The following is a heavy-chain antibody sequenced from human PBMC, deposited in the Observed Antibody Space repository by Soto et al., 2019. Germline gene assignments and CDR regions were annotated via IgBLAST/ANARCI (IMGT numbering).Heavy chain of an antibody. CDR2: IDTDGSTT. CDR1: GFTCSNYW. J-gene: IGHJ4*02. CDR3: ACSRRPARLGPKGAIDY. D-gene: IGHD2-2*01. Sequence: EVQLVESGGAVVQPGGSLRLSCATSGFTCSNYWMHWVRQVPGRGLVWVSRIDTDGSTTSYADFAKGRFTISRDNAKSTRSLKMNSLRAEDTAIYYCACSRRPARLGPKGAIDYWGQGTLVTVSS. V-gene: IGHV3-74*01.